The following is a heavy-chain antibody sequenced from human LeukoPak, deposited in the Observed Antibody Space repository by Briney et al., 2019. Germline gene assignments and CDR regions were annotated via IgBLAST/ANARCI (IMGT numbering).Heavy chain of an antibody. CDR1: GFTFSRSG. J-gene: IGHJ4*02. CDR2: ISSSSSYI. V-gene: IGHV3-21*01. Sequence: GGSLRLSCAASGFTFSRSGMNWVRQAPGKGLEWVSSISSSSSYIYYADSVKGRFTISRDNAKNSLYLQMNSLRAEDTAVYYCARSYYYDSSGYVHNDYWGQGTLVTVSS. CDR3: ARSYYYDSSGYVHNDY. D-gene: IGHD3-22*01.